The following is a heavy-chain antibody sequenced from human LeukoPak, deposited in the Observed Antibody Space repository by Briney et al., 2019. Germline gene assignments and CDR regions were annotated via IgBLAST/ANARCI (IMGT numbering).Heavy chain of an antibody. D-gene: IGHD6-13*01. CDR1: GFTFSNYG. J-gene: IGHJ4*02. V-gene: IGHV3-23*01. CDR2: ISSSGGST. CDR3: ARGVAAAGPPDY. Sequence: QPGGSLRLSCAASGFTFSNYGMSWVRQAPGKGLEWVSGISSSGGSTYYTDSVKGRFTISRDNSKNTLYLQMNSLRVEDTAVYYCARGVAAAGPPDYWGQGTLVTVSS.